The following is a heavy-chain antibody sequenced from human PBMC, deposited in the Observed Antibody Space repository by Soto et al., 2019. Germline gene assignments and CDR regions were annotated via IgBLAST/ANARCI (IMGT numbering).Heavy chain of an antibody. J-gene: IGHJ4*02. CDR1: GDSISHYY. V-gene: IGHV4-4*07. CDR2: IHSDGST. CDR3: ARATYYFDS. Sequence: SETLSLTCTVSGDSISHYYWNWIRQPAEKGLEWIGRIHSDGSTNYNPSLKSRVSMSVDTFKNQFSLKINSVTAADTALYYCARATYYFDSWGQGTLVTVSS.